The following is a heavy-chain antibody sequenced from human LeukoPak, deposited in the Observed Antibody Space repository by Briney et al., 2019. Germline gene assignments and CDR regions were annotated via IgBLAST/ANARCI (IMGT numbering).Heavy chain of an antibody. J-gene: IGHJ4*02. V-gene: IGHV4-59*01. CDR3: ARDGYGGVDY. CDR2: IYHSGST. Sequence: PSETLSLTCTVSGGSLSPYYWSWIRQSPGKGLEWIGYIYHSGSTKYNPSLKSRVTISVDTSKKQFSLKLSSVTAADTAVYYCARDGYGGVDYWGQGTLVTVSS. D-gene: IGHD3-10*01. CDR1: GGSLSPYY.